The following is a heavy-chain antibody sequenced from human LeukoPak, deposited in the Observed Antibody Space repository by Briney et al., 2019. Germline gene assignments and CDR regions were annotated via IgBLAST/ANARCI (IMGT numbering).Heavy chain of an antibody. D-gene: IGHD6-6*01. CDR1: GGSISSSSYY. CDR3: ARLSIAARYYFDY. J-gene: IGHJ4*02. CDR2: IYYSGST. Sequence: KPSETLSLTCTVSGGSISSSSYYWGWIRQPPGKGLEWIGSIYYSGSTYCNPSLKSRVTISVDTSKNQFSLKLSSVTAADTAVYYCARLSIAARYYFDYWGQGTLVTVSS. V-gene: IGHV4-39*01.